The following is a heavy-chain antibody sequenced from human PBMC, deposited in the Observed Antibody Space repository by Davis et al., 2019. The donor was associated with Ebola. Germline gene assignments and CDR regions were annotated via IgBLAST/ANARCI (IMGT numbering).Heavy chain of an antibody. CDR2: IIPILGIA. CDR3: ARDLSGPDSDY. J-gene: IGHJ4*02. Sequence: AASVKVSCKASGGTFSSYAISWVRQAPGQGLEWMGRIIPILGIANYAQKFQGRVTITADKSTSTAYMELSSLRSEDTAVYYCARDLSGPDSDYWGQGTLVTVSS. CDR1: GGTFSSYA. V-gene: IGHV1-69*04. D-gene: IGHD2-21*02.